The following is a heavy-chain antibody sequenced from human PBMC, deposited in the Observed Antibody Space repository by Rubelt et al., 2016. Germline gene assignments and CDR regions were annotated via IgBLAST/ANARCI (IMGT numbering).Heavy chain of an antibody. CDR2: IYYSGST. CDR3: ARDRGGTSSGYYGRAFDI. J-gene: IGHJ3*02. Sequence: QVQLQESGPGLVKPSETLSLTCTVSGGSISSYYWSWIRQPPGKGLEWIGYIYYSGSTNYNPSLKSRVTISVDTSKNQFALKLSSVTAADTAVYYCARDRGGTSSGYYGRAFDIWGQGTMVTVSS. V-gene: IGHV4-59*12. D-gene: IGHD3-22*01. CDR1: GGSISSYY.